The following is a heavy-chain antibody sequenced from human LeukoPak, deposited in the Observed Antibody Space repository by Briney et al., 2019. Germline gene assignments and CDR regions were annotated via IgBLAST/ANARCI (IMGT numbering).Heavy chain of an antibody. J-gene: IGHJ6*02. D-gene: IGHD3-3*01. Sequence: ASVKVSCKASGYNFISYGVSWMRLVPGQGLEWMGWISAYNGNTNYAQKLQGRVTMTTDTSTSTAYMELRSLRSDDTAVYYCARTLGSWSYYYYYGMDVWGQGTTVTVSS. CDR1: GYNFISYG. V-gene: IGHV1-18*04. CDR2: ISAYNGNT. CDR3: ARTLGSWSYYYYYGMDV.